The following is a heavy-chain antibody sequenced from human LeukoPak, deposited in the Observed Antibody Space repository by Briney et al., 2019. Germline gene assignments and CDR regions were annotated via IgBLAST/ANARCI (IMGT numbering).Heavy chain of an antibody. D-gene: IGHD4-17*01. J-gene: IGHJ4*02. CDR2: IIPNSGDT. CDR1: GYTFTSNY. V-gene: IGHV1-2*06. CDR3: MRDRDFGDYGGY. Sequence: ASVKVSCKASGYTFTSNYIHWVRQAPGQGLEWMGRIIPNSGDTDYAQNFQGRVSMTRDTYISTAYMELSSLRSDDTAMYYCMRDRDFGDYGGYWGQGTLVTVPS.